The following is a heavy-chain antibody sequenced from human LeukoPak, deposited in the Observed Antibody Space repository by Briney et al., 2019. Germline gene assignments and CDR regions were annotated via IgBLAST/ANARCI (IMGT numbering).Heavy chain of an antibody. CDR3: ARGRGYCSGGSCYVDY. V-gene: IGHV4-30-2*01. J-gene: IGHJ4*02. CDR1: GGSISSGGYS. CDR2: IYHSGST. Sequence: SQTLSLTCAVSGGSISSGGYSWSWLRQPPGKGLEWIGYIYHSGSTYYNPSLKSRVTISVDRSKNQFSLKLSSVTAADTAVYYCARGRGYCSGGSCYVDYWGQGTLVTVSS. D-gene: IGHD2-15*01.